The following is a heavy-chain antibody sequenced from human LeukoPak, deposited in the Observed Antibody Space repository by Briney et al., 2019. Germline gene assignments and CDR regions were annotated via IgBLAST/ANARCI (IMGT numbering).Heavy chain of an antibody. CDR3: AKDQLRREGIYYYYGMDV. D-gene: IGHD2-2*01. J-gene: IGHJ6*02. CDR2: ISGSGGST. CDR1: GFTFSSYA. Sequence: GGSLRLSCAASGFTFSSYAMSWVRQAPGKGLEWVSAISGSGGSTYYADSVKGRFTISRDNSKNTLYLQMNSLRAEDTAVYYCAKDQLRREGIYYYYGMDVWGQGTTVTVSS. V-gene: IGHV3-23*01.